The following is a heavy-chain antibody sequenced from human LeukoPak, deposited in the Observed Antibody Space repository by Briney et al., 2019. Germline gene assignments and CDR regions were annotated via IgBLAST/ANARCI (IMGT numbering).Heavy chain of an antibody. CDR3: AKDASNYGSGSYGYFDY. CDR2: IYSGGST. V-gene: IGHV3-66*01. D-gene: IGHD3-10*01. CDR1: GFTVSSNY. Sequence: GGSLRLSCAASGFTVSSNYMSWVRQAPGKGLEWVSVIYSGGSTYYADSVKGRFTISRDNSKNTLYLQMNSLRAEDTAVYYCAKDASNYGSGSYGYFDYWGQGTLVTVSS. J-gene: IGHJ4*02.